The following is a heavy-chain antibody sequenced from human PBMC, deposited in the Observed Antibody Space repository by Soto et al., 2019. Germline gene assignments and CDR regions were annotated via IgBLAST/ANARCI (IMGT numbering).Heavy chain of an antibody. Sequence: GGSLRLSCSLSGFTFSDYYMSWIRQAPGKGLEWISYITSSGTYTMYADSVRGRFTISRDNSKNTMYLQMNSLRAEDTAVYYCARNGGYSGYGRQWQPTFFDYWGQGTLVTVSS. CDR1: GFTFSDYY. V-gene: IGHV3-11*03. CDR2: ITSSGTYT. CDR3: ARNGGYSGYGRQWQPTFFDY. J-gene: IGHJ4*02. D-gene: IGHD5-12*01.